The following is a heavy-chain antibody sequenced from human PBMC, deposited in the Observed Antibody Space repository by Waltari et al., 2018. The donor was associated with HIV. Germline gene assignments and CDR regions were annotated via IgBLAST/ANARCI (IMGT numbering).Heavy chain of an antibody. CDR1: GFTFSNAW. V-gene: IGHV3-15*01. CDR3: TTDYYDSSGYYVFDY. J-gene: IGHJ4*02. CDR2: IKSKTDGGTT. D-gene: IGHD3-22*01. Sequence: EVQLVESVGGLVKPGGSLRLSCAASGFTFSNAWMSWVRQAPGKGLEWVGRIKSKTDGGTTDYAAPVKGRFTISRDDSKNTLYLQMNSLKTEDTAVYYCTTDYYDSSGYYVFDYWGQGTLVTVSS.